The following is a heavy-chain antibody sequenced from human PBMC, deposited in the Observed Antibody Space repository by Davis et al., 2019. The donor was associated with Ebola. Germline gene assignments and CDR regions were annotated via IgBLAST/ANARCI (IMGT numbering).Heavy chain of an antibody. Sequence: AASVKVSCKASGYSFTVYAIHWVRQAPGQRLEWMGWINPGNGNTRYSQRLQGRVTITTDTSATTVYMDLTTLTSEDTATYYCARGGYGPLDDDGLDVWGQGTWVTVSS. J-gene: IGHJ6*02. CDR2: INPGNGNT. CDR3: ARGGYGPLDDDGLDV. CDR1: GYSFTVYA. V-gene: IGHV1-3*01. D-gene: IGHD5-18*01.